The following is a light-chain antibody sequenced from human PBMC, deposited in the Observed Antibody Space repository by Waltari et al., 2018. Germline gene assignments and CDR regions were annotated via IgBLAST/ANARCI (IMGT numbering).Light chain of an antibody. CDR1: NSNIGNNY. CDR2: DDN. Sequence: PSVSAAPGQKVTISCSGGNSNIGNNYVSWYQKFPGRAPRLIIFDDNQRPSGIPDRFSGSKSGTSATLAITGLQSGDEADYYCASWDSSLSAAGVFGGGRGLTVL. J-gene: IGLJ3*02. CDR3: ASWDSSLSAAGV. V-gene: IGLV1-51*01.